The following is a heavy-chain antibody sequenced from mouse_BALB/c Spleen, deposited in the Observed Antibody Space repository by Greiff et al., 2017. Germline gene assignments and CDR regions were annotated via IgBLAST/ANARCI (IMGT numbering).Heavy chain of an antibody. CDR2: IDPANGNT. CDR3: ARRVGRGYFGY. J-gene: IGHJ2*01. CDR1: GFNIKDTY. Sequence: VQLQQSGAELVKPGASVKLSCTASGFNIKDTYMHWVKQRPEQGLEWIGRIDPANGNTKYDPKFQGMATITADTSSNTAYLQISSLTSEDTAVYYCARRVGRGYFGYWGQGTTLTVSS. D-gene: IGHD1-1*02. V-gene: IGHV14-3*02.